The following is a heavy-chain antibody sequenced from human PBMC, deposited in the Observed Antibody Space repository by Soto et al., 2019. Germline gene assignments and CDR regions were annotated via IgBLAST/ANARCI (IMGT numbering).Heavy chain of an antibody. J-gene: IGHJ3*02. CDR2: ISSSSSTI. CDR1: GFTFSSYS. V-gene: IGHV3-48*02. D-gene: IGHD6-13*01. CDR3: ARDRALRSSWYTNTGAFDI. Sequence: GGSLRLSCAASGFTFSSYSMNWVRQAPGKGLEWVSYISSSSSTIYYADSVKGRFTISRDNAKNSLYLQMNSLRDEDTAVYYCARDRALRSSWYTNTGAFDIWGQGTMVTVSS.